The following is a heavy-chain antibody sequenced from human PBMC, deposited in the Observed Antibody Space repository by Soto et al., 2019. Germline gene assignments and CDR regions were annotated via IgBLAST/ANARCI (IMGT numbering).Heavy chain of an antibody. D-gene: IGHD3-3*01. CDR2: ISGGGQST. Sequence: GSLRLSCAVSRFNISNHAMTWVRQAPGEGLEWVAVISGGGQSTHYVDSVKGRFTISRDNSKNMVFLQMNSLRIEDTALYFCAKVGVATDGDCFCGQGTVVTVSS. CDR3: AKVGVATDGDCF. J-gene: IGHJ4*02. V-gene: IGHV3-23*01. CDR1: RFNISNHA.